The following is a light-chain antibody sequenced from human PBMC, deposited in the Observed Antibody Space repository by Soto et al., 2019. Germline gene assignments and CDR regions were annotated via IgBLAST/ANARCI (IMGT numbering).Light chain of an antibody. V-gene: IGLV2-14*01. CDR1: SSDVGGYSY. J-gene: IGLJ2*01. Sequence: QSALTQPASVSGSPGQSITISCTGTSSDVGGYSYVSWYQQHPGKTPKLMIYEVSNRPSGVSDRFSASKSGTSVSLAITGLQAEDEADYYCQSYDSSLRVYVVFGGGTKLTVL. CDR2: EVS. CDR3: QSYDSSLRVYVV.